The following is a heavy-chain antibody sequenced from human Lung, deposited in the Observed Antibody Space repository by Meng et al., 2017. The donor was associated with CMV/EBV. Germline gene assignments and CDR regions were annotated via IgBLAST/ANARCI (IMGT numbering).Heavy chain of an antibody. CDR3: VREKGVLDYFLGMDV. Sequence: GGSLRLXXAASGFTFDDYAMHWVRQAPGKGLEWVSRISSDGSSTKYADSVKGRFTISRDNAKNTLYLQMNSLRDEDTALYYCVREKGVLDYFLGMDVWGQGXTVTVSS. D-gene: IGHD3-10*01. J-gene: IGHJ6*02. CDR1: GFTFDDYA. V-gene: IGHV3-74*03. CDR2: ISSDGSST.